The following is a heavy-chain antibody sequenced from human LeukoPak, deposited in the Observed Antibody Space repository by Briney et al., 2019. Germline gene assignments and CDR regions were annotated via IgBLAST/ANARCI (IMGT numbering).Heavy chain of an antibody. Sequence: GGPLRLSCAASGFTFSSYSMNWVRQAPGKGLEWVSYISSSSSTIYYADSVKGRFTISRDNAKNSLYLQMNSLRAEDTAVYYCARGSIAARPPFDYWGQGTLVTVSS. J-gene: IGHJ4*02. CDR3: ARGSIAARPPFDY. V-gene: IGHV3-48*01. CDR2: ISSSSSTI. D-gene: IGHD6-6*01. CDR1: GFTFSSYS.